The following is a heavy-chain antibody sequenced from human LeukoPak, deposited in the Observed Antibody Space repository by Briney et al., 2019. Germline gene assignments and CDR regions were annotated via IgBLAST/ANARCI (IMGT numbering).Heavy chain of an antibody. V-gene: IGHV1-24*01. CDR3: ATEGVTMIMKTYGMDV. CDR1: GYTLTELS. J-gene: IGHJ6*02. CDR2: FDPEDGET. D-gene: IGHD3-22*01. Sequence: ALVKVSCKVSGYTLTELSMHWVRQAPGKGLEWMGGFDPEDGETIYAQKFQGRVTMTEDTSTDTAYMGLSSLRSEDTAVYYCATEGVTMIMKTYGMDVWGQGTTVTVSS.